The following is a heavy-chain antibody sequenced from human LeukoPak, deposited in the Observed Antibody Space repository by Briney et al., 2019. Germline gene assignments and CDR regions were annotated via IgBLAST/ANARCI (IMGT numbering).Heavy chain of an antibody. J-gene: IGHJ4*02. CDR2: IYYSGST. CDR3: ARTLDTAMVIDY. CDR1: GGSFSGYY. V-gene: IGHV4-59*08. Sequence: SETLSLTCAVYGGSFSGYYWSWIRQPPGKGLEWIGYIYYSGSTNYNPSLKSRVTISVDTSKNQFSLKLSSVTAADTAVYYCARTLDTAMVIDYWGQGTLVTVSS. D-gene: IGHD5-18*01.